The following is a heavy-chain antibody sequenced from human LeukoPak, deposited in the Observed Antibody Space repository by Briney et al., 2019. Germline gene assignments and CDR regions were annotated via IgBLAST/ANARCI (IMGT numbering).Heavy chain of an antibody. CDR1: GGSISSSSYY. CDR2: IYYSGST. J-gene: IGHJ4*02. V-gene: IGHV4-61*05. D-gene: IGHD4-17*01. Sequence: SETLSLTCTVSGGSISSSSYYWGWIRQPPGKGLEWIGYIYYSGSTNYNPSLKSRVTISVDTSKNQFSLKLSSVTAADTAVYYCARVFRDYGDYLGFFDYWGQGTLVTVSS. CDR3: ARVFRDYGDYLGFFDY.